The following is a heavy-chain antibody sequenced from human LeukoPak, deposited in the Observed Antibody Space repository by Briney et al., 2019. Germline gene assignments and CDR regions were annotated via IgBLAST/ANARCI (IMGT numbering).Heavy chain of an antibody. V-gene: IGHV4-31*03. CDR3: ARDLSWNGSGTFDP. Sequence: SETLSLTCTVSGGSISSGGYSWSWLRQHPGKGLEWIGYIYYSGSTYYNPSLKSRVTISVDTSKNQFSLKLSSVTAADTAVYYCARDLSWNGSGTFDPWGQGTLVTVSS. D-gene: IGHD3-10*01. CDR1: GGSISSGGYS. J-gene: IGHJ5*02. CDR2: IYYSGST.